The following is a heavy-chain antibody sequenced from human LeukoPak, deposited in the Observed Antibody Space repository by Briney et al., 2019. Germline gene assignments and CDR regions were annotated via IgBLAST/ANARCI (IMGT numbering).Heavy chain of an antibody. CDR1: GFTFSGSA. CDR3: SRLGYCSSTSCHGFDI. Sequence: GGSLRLSCAASGFTFSGSAMHWVRQASGKGLEWVGRIRTKVNSYATAYAASVTGRFTISRDDSKNTAYLEMNSLKSEDTAVYYCSRLGYCSSTSCHGFDIWGHGTMITVSS. V-gene: IGHV3-73*01. CDR2: IRTKVNSYAT. D-gene: IGHD2-2*01. J-gene: IGHJ3*02.